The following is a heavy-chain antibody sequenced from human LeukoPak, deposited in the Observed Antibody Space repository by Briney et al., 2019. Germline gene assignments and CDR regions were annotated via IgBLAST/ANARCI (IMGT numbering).Heavy chain of an antibody. Sequence: GGSLRLSCAASGFTFSNYNMNWVRQAPGKGLEWVSSISYSSSYIYYADSVKGRFTISRGNAKNSLYLQMNSLRAEDTAVYYCARSQYYYDSSGFLVYWGQGTLVTVSS. CDR3: ARSQYYYDSSGFLVY. CDR1: GFTFSNYN. CDR2: ISYSSSYI. V-gene: IGHV3-21*01. J-gene: IGHJ4*02. D-gene: IGHD3-22*01.